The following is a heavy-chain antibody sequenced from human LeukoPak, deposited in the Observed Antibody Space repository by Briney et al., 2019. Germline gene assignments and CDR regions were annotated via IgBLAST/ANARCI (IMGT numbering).Heavy chain of an antibody. J-gene: IGHJ4*02. Sequence: GGSLRLSCSASGFTFSRYAMHWVRQAPGKGLEYVSAISSNGGSTYCADSVKGRFTISRDNSKNTLYLQMSSLRAEDTAVYYCVKDGSGSYYTYYSDYWGQGTLVAVSS. V-gene: IGHV3-64D*06. CDR1: GFTFSRYA. D-gene: IGHD3-10*01. CDR2: ISSNGGST. CDR3: VKDGSGSYYTYYSDY.